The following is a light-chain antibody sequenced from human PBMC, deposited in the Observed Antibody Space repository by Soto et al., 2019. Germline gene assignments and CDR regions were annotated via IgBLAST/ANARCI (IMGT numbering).Light chain of an antibody. CDR3: QQYGSSIT. J-gene: IGKJ5*01. Sequence: EIVMTQSPATLSVSPGEGVTLSCRASQSMTTKLAWYQQKPGQAPRLLIYGTSSRATGIPDRFSGSGSGTDFTLTISRLEPEDFAVFYCQQYGSSITFGQGTRLEIK. CDR2: GTS. CDR1: QSMTTK. V-gene: IGKV3-20*01.